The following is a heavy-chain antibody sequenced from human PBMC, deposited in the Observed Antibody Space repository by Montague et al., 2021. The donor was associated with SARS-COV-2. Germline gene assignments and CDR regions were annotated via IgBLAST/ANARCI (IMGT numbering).Heavy chain of an antibody. D-gene: IGHD3-10*01. Sequence: SETLSLTCPVSGASFSGYYWSWVRQSPGKGLEWIGEVIHSGTTNYNPSLQGRVTISIDSSTDRFSLRLTSLTAAATGVYYCASGECVYYGSGNYYRSALDDWGQGTTVTVSS. J-gene: IGHJ6*02. CDR3: ASGECVYYGSGNYYRSALDD. CDR2: VIHSGTT. V-gene: IGHV4-34*12. CDR1: GASFSGYY.